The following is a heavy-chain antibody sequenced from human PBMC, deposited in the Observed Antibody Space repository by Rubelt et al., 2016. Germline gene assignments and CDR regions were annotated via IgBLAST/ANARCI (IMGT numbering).Heavy chain of an antibody. Sequence: ESGPGLVKPSGTLSLTCAVSGGSISSSNWWSWVRQPPGKGLEWIGEINHSGSTNYNPSLKSRVTISVDTSKNQFSLKLSSVTAADTAVYYCASGSSEWLMDAFDIWGQGTMVTVSS. V-gene: IGHV4-4*02. CDR1: GGSISSSNW. CDR2: INHSGST. J-gene: IGHJ3*02. CDR3: ASGSSEWLMDAFDI. D-gene: IGHD1-26*01.